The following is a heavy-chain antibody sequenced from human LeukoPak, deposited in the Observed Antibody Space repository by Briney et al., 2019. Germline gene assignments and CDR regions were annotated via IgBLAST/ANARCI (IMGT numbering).Heavy chain of an antibody. CDR3: ARDQFGGIAAASDY. J-gene: IGHJ4*02. V-gene: IGHV3-23*01. D-gene: IGHD6-13*01. CDR1: GFTFSSYA. CDR2: ISGSGGST. Sequence: PGGSLRLSCAASGFTFSSYAMSWVRQAPGKGLEWVSAISGSGGSTYYADSVKGRFTISRDNSKNTLSLQVNSLRAEDTAVYYCARDQFGGIAAASDYWGQGTLVTVSS.